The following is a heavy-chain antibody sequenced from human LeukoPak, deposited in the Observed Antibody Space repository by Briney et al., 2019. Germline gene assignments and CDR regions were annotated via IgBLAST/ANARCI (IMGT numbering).Heavy chain of an antibody. V-gene: IGHV4-59*01. D-gene: IGHD2-2*02. Sequence: SETPSLTCTVSGGSISSYYWSWIRQPPGKGLEWIGYIYYSGSTNYNPSLKSRVTISVDTSKNQFSLKLSSVTAADTAVYYCATFSGYCSSTSCYTDDYWGQGTLVTVSS. CDR2: IYYSGST. CDR3: ATFSGYCSSTSCYTDDY. J-gene: IGHJ4*02. CDR1: GGSISSYY.